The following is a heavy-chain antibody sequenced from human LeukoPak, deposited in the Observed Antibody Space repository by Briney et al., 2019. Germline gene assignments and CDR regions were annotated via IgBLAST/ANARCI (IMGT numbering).Heavy chain of an antibody. CDR2: VEADGKNM. Sequence: GGSLRLSCAASGFTFSHSIMHWVRQAPGKGLEWVAVVEADGKNMYYADSVKGRFTISRDNSQNTVYLQMNSLRADGTAVYYCAREKSRDGHNEGLCYYYMDVWGKGTTVTVSS. CDR1: GFTFSHSI. CDR3: AREKSRDGHNEGLCYYYMDV. J-gene: IGHJ6*03. D-gene: IGHD5-24*01. V-gene: IGHV3-30*04.